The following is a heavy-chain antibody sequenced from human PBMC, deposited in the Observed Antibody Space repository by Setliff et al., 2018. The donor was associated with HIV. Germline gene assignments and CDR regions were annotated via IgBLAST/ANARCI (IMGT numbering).Heavy chain of an antibody. J-gene: IGHJ4*02. D-gene: IGHD6-13*01. CDR2: LRFDGSNQ. CDR1: GFTFSGYA. CDR3: AKDVARRLAAIGRRGFFDS. Sequence: SLRLSCEASGFTFSGYAMHWVRQAPGKGLEWVAFLRFDGSNQYYADSVKGRFTISRDNSRNTLYLQMHSLTPEDTAVYYCAKDVARRLAAIGRRGFFDSWGQGTLVTVSS. V-gene: IGHV3-30*02.